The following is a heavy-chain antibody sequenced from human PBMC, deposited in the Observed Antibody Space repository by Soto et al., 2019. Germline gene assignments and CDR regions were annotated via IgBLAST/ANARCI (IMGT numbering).Heavy chain of an antibody. V-gene: IGHV4-38-2*02. CDR1: GYSVSSGFS. CDR2: IDHSGST. D-gene: IGHD5-12*01. Sequence: SETLSLTCAVSGYSVSSGFSWGWIRQPPGKGLEWIGSIDHSGSTHYNASLKIRLSISLDTSKNQFSLKLRSVTAADTAVYYCARDWGSGYYHFEPWGQGTLVTVSS. CDR3: ARDWGSGYYHFEP. J-gene: IGHJ5*02.